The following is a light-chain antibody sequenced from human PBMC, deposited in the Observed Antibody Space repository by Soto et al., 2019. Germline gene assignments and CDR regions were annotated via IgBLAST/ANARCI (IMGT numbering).Light chain of an antibody. CDR1: NSNIGRHT. CDR3: AAWNDSLQAWV. J-gene: IGLJ3*02. Sequence: QSVLTQPPSASGTPGQGVTISCTGSNSNIGRHTVNWYQQLPGTAPKLLIYTDNQRPSGVLDRFSDSKSGTSASLAISGLQSEDEAEYYCAAWNDSLQAWVFGGGTKVTVL. CDR2: TDN. V-gene: IGLV1-44*01.